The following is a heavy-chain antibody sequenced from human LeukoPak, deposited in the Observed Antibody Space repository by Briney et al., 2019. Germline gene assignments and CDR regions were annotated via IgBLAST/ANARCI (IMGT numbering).Heavy chain of an antibody. D-gene: IGHD3-22*01. V-gene: IGHV3-53*01. J-gene: IGHJ3*02. CDR3: ARGLFLSGYLDAFDI. CDR1: GFTVSNKY. Sequence: PGGSLRLSCAASGFTVSNKYMTWVRQAPGKGLEWVSLIYSDGRTYYADSVKGRCTISRDGSKNTLYLQMNSLRAEDTAVYYCARGLFLSGYLDAFDIWGQGTVVTVSS. CDR2: IYSDGRT.